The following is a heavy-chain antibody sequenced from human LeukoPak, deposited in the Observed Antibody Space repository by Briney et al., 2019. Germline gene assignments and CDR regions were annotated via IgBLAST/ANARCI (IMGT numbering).Heavy chain of an antibody. CDR3: ARDPYGAYYFEY. V-gene: IGHV3-30*04. D-gene: IGHD4-17*01. CDR2: ISSDASSK. Sequence: GGSLRLSCAASGFTFSSYSVHWVRQAPGKGLEWVAVISSDASSKYYSDSVKGRFTISRDNSKKTMFLEMTSLRSEDTAVYYCARDPYGAYYFEYWGQGTLVTVSS. J-gene: IGHJ4*02. CDR1: GFTFSSYS.